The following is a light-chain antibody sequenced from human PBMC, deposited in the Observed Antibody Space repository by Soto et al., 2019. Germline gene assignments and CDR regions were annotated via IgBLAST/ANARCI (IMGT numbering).Light chain of an antibody. CDR3: QQHGSSPIT. CDR1: QDISNY. J-gene: IGKJ5*01. Sequence: DIQMTQSPSSLSASVGDRVTITCQASQDISNYLNWYQQKPGKAPKLLIYDASNLETGVPSRFSGSGSGTDFTFTISRLEPEDFAVYYCQQHGSSPITFGQGTRLEI. V-gene: IGKV1-33*01. CDR2: DAS.